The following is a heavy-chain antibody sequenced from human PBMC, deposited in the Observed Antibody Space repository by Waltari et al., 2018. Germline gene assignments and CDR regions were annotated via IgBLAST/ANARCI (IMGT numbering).Heavy chain of an antibody. CDR1: GFTFSSYL. V-gene: IGHV3-7*01. J-gene: IGHJ4*02. CDR2: IKQEGSEK. CDR3: ASLEPYYDILTGYYGTGGY. Sequence: EVQLVESGGGLVQPGGSLRLSCAASGFTFSSYLMSWVRQAPGKGRGWVAKIKQEGSEKYYVDSVKGRFTIARDNAKNSLYLQMDSLRAKDTAVYYCASLEPYYDILTGYYGTGGYWGQGTLVTVSS. D-gene: IGHD3-9*01.